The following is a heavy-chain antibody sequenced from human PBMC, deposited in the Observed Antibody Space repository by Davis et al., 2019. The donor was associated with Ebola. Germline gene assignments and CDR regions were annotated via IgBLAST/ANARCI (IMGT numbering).Heavy chain of an antibody. CDR3: ARGGRDGYNWGPGFDY. D-gene: IGHD5-24*01. V-gene: IGHV4-59*01. CDR1: GGSISSYY. J-gene: IGHJ4*02. CDR2: IYYSGST. Sequence: GSLRLSCTVSGGSISSYYWSWIRQPPGKGLEWIGYIYYSGSTNYNPSLKSRVTISVATSKNQFSLKLSSVTAADTAVYYCARGGRDGYNWGPGFDYWGQGTLVTVSS.